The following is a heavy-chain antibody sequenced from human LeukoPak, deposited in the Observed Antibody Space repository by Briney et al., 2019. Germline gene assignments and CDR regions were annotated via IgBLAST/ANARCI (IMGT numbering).Heavy chain of an antibody. CDR1: GFTFSNYW. D-gene: IGHD3-10*01. J-gene: IGHJ4*02. CDR3: ARAYYYESGSYWFDY. V-gene: IGHV3-7*03. CDR2: IKQDGSEK. Sequence: GGSLRLSCAASGFTFSNYWMSWVRQAPGKGLEWVANIKQDGSEKYYVDSVKGRFTISRDNAKNSLYLHMNSLRVEDTAMYYCARAYYYESGSYWFDYWGQGTLVTVSS.